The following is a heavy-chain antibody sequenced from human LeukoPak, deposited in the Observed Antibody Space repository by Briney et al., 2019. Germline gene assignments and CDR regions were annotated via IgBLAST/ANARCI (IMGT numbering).Heavy chain of an antibody. Sequence: SVKVSCKASGGTFSSYAISWVRQAPGQGLEWRGGIIPIFGTANYAQKFQGRVTITADESTSTAYMELSSLRSEDTAVYYCARWLYGDYVIYNYWGQGTLVTVSS. CDR2: IIPIFGTA. CDR3: ARWLYGDYVIYNY. D-gene: IGHD4-17*01. CDR1: GGTFSSYA. V-gene: IGHV1-69*01. J-gene: IGHJ4*02.